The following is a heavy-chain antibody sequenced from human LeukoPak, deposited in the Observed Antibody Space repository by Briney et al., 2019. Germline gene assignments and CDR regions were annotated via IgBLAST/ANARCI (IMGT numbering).Heavy chain of an antibody. V-gene: IGHV3-11*04. CDR2: ISSSGSTI. Sequence: SCKVSGYTVTEFSIHWVRQAPGKGLEWVSYISSSGSTIYYADSVQGRFTISRDNAKNSLYLQMSSLRAEDTAVYYCARNDYNFDYWGQGTLVTVSS. J-gene: IGHJ4*02. CDR3: ARNDYNFDY. CDR1: GYTVTEFS. D-gene: IGHD3-16*01.